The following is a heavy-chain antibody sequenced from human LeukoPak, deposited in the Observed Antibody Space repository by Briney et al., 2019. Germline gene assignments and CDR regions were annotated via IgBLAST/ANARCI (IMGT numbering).Heavy chain of an antibody. J-gene: IGHJ4*02. CDR2: IMKDGGQK. Sequence: GGSLRLSCAASGFTLSAYAMGWARQAPGKGLEWVASIMKDGGQKKYVDSVKGRFTISRDNAQNSLYLQMSGLRAEGTAMYYCVRDADFYKGDYWGQGTLVTVSS. V-gene: IGHV3-7*03. CDR1: GFTLSAYA. D-gene: IGHD5-24*01. CDR3: VRDADFYKGDY.